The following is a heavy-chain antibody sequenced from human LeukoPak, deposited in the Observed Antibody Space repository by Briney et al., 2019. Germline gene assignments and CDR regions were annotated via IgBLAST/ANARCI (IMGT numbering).Heavy chain of an antibody. CDR3: ARTPSRPYYYYYMDV. Sequence: SETLSLTCTVSGDSVSSGLYYWSWIRQPPGKELEWIGWIYYSGSTNYNPSLKSRVTMSVDKSKNHSSLKLSSVTAADTAVYYCARTPSRPYYYYYMDVWSKGTTVTVSS. V-gene: IGHV4-61*03. J-gene: IGHJ6*03. CDR2: IYYSGST. CDR1: GDSVSSGLYY.